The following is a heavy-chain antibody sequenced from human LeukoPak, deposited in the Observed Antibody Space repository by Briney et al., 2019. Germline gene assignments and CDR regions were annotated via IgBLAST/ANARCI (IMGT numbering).Heavy chain of an antibody. CDR3: ATIPTRGADY. CDR2: IYYSGST. J-gene: IGHJ4*02. Sequence: SETLSLTCTVSGGSISSHYWSWIRQPPGKGLEWIGYIYYSGSTNYNPSLKSRVTISVDTSKNKFSLKLSSVTAADTAVYYCATIPTRGADYWGQGTLVTVSS. D-gene: IGHD1-26*01. CDR1: GGSISSHY. V-gene: IGHV4-59*11.